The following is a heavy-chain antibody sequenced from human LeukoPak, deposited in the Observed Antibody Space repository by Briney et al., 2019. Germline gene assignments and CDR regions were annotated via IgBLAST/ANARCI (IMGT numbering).Heavy chain of an antibody. CDR1: GGSISSSNW. V-gene: IGHV4-4*02. CDR3: ARDSLAAAGIFDY. Sequence: SETLSLTCAVSGGSISSSNWWSWVRQPPGKGLEWIGEIYHSGSTNYNPSLKSRVTMSVDTSKNQFSLKLSSVTAADTAVYYCARDSLAAAGIFDYWGQGTLVTVSS. J-gene: IGHJ4*02. D-gene: IGHD6-13*01. CDR2: IYHSGST.